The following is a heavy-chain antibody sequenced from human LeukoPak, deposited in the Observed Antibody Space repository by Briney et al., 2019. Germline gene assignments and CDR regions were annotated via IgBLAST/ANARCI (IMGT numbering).Heavy chain of an antibody. V-gene: IGHV3-48*03. Sequence: GGSLRLSCAASGFTFSSYEMNWVRQAPGKGLEWVSYISSSGSTIYYADSVKGRFTISRDNAKNSLYLQMNSLRAEDTAVYYCARALSSGSYPLWGQGTLVTVSS. CDR3: ARALSSGSYPL. J-gene: IGHJ4*02. CDR1: GFTFSSYE. D-gene: IGHD1-26*01. CDR2: ISSSGSTI.